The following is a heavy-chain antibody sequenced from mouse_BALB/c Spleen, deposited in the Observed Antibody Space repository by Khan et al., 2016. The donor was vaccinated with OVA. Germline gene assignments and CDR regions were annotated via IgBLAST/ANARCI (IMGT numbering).Heavy chain of an antibody. Sequence: EVQLQESGPGLVKPSQSLSLTCTVTGYSINSDYAWNWIRQFPGNKLEWMGYISYSGSTSYNPSLTSRISITRDTSKKQFFLQLNSVTTGATAPDYCARKAYYANWYFDVWGAGTKITVSS. CDR1: GYSINSDYA. CDR2: ISYSGST. V-gene: IGHV3-2*02. J-gene: IGHJ1*01. CDR3: ARKAYYANWYFDV. D-gene: IGHD1-1*02.